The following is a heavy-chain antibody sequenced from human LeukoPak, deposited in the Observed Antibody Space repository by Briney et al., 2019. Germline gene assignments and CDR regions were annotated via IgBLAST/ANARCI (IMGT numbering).Heavy chain of an antibody. CDR3: AKVGTQRDY. Sequence: PGRSLRLSCAASGFTFSSYGMHWVRQAPGKGLEWVAVISYDGSNKYYADSVKGRFTISRDNSKNTLYLQMNSLRAEDTAVYYCAKVGTQRDYWGQGTLVTVSS. CDR1: GFTFSSYG. V-gene: IGHV3-30*18. D-gene: IGHD7-27*01. CDR2: ISYDGSNK. J-gene: IGHJ4*02.